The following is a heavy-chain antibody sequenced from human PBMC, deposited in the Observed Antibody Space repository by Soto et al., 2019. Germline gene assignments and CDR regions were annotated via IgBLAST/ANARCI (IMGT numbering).Heavy chain of an antibody. D-gene: IGHD3-10*01. CDR2: IYYSGST. Sequence: QVQLQELGPGLVKPSETLSLTCTVSGGSISTYYWSWIRQPPGKGLEWIGDIYYSGSTNYNPSLKSRVTISVDTSKNQFSLKLSSVTAADTAVYYCARRYGLSAFDIWGQGTTVTVFS. V-gene: IGHV4-59*08. CDR3: ARRYGLSAFDI. J-gene: IGHJ3*02. CDR1: GGSISTYY.